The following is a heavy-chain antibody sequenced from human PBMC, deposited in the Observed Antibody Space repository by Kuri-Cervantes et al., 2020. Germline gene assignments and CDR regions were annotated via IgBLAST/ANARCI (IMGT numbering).Heavy chain of an antibody. CDR2: INTDGSVT. D-gene: IGHD2/OR15-2a*01. J-gene: IGHJ4*02. CDR1: GFSFSNFW. V-gene: IGHV3-74*01. CDR3: VRGTTDWPGVDF. Sequence: GGSLRLSCAASGFSFSNFWLHWVRQAPGKGLVWVSRINTDGSVTNYADSVKGRFTISRDNAKNTLYLEMNSLRVEDTAVYYCVRGTTDWPGVDFWGQGTLVTVSS.